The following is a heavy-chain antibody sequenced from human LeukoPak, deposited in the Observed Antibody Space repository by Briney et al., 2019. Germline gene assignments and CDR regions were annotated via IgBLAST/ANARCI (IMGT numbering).Heavy chain of an antibody. J-gene: IGHJ5*02. D-gene: IGHD3-22*01. CDR1: GYTVTSYG. CDR2: ISAYNGNT. V-gene: IGHV1-18*01. CDR3: ERDSSNYYDSSRYSNWFDP. Sequence: GASVKVSCKASGYTVTSYGISWVRQSPGQGLEWMGWISAYNGNTNYAQKLQGRVTMTTDTSTSTAYMELRSLRSDDTYVYYCERDSSNYYDSSRYSNWFDPWGQGTLVTVSS.